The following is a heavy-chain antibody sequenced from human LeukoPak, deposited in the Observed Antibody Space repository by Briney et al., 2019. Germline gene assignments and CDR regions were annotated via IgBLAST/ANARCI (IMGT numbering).Heavy chain of an antibody. CDR2: ISGSGGST. V-gene: IGHV3-23*01. J-gene: IGHJ4*02. D-gene: IGHD6-13*01. CDR1: GFAFSSYG. Sequence: PGGSLRLSCAASGFAFSSYGMSWVRQAPGKGLGWVSAISGSGGSTYYADSVKGRFTISRDNSKNTLYLQMNSLRAEDTAVYYCAKDKTAIAAAGHYWGQGTLVTVSS. CDR3: AKDKTAIAAAGHY.